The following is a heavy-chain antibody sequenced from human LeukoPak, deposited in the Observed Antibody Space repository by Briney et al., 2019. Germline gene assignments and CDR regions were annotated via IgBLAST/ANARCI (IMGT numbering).Heavy chain of an antibody. D-gene: IGHD3-3*01. CDR1: GFTFSSYA. CDR2: SSGSGGST. V-gene: IGHV3-23*01. CDR3: ATDPRTIFGVVILYGMDV. Sequence: GGSLRLSCAASGFTFSSYAMSLVRQAPGKGLEWVSASSGSGGSTYYADSVKGRFTISRDNSKNTLYLQMNSLRAEDTAVYYCATDPRTIFGVVILYGMDVWGQGTTVTVSS. J-gene: IGHJ6*02.